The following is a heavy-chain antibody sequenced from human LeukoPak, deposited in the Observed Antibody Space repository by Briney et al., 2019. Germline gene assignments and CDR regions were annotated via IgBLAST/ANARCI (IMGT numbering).Heavy chain of an antibody. V-gene: IGHV1-46*01. D-gene: IGHD5-24*01. CDR2: INPSGGST. CDR3: ASQMATISPYYYMDV. Sequence: ASVKVSCKASGYTFTSYYMHWVRRAPGQGLEWMGIINPSGGSTSYAQKFQGRVTMTRDMSTSTVYMELSSLRSEDTAVYYCASQMATISPYYYMDVWGKGTTVTVSS. J-gene: IGHJ6*03. CDR1: GYTFTSYY.